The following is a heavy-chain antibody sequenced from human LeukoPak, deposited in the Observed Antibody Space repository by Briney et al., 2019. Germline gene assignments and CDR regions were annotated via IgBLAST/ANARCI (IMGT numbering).Heavy chain of an antibody. CDR1: GFTFSSYS. CDR3: ARDRVDGDYDY. Sequence: GGSLRLSCAASGFTFSSYSMNWVRQAPGKGLEWVSSISSSSSSYIYYADSVKGRFTISRDNAKNSLYLQMNSLRAEDTAVYYCARDRVDGDYDYWGQGTLVTVSS. D-gene: IGHD4-17*01. J-gene: IGHJ4*02. CDR2: ISSSSSSYI. V-gene: IGHV3-21*01.